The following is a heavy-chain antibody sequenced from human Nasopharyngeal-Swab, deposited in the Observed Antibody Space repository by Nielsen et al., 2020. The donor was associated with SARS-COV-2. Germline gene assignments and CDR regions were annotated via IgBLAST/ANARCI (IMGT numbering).Heavy chain of an antibody. J-gene: IGHJ6*02. Sequence: SVKVSCKASGFTFTSSAVQWVRQARGQRLEWIGWIVVGSGNTNYAQKFQERVIITRDMSTSTAYMELSSLRSEDTAVYYCAAGGTGAARPYYYYGMDVWGQGTTVTVSS. V-gene: IGHV1-58*01. CDR3: AAGGTGAARPYYYYGMDV. CDR2: IVVGSGNT. D-gene: IGHD6-6*01. CDR1: GFTFTSSA.